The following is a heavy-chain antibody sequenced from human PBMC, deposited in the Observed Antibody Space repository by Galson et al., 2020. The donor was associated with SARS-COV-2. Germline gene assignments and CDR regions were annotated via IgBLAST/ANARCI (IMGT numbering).Heavy chain of an antibody. V-gene: IGHV3-30-3*01. CDR1: GFTFSTHA. CDR3: ARDLDGGGDSWGAFDI. J-gene: IGHJ3*02. Sequence: GGSLRLSCAASGFTFSTHAMHWVRQAPGKGLEWVAAISKGRGHQDYADSVQGRFTISRDNSENTVYLQMNSLRDEDTAVYYCARDLDGGGDSWGAFDIWGQGTMVTVSS. CDR2: ISKGRGHQ. D-gene: IGHD2-15*01.